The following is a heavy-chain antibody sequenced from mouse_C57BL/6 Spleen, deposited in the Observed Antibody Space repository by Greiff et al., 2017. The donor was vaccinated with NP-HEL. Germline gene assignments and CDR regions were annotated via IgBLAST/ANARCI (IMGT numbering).Heavy chain of an antibody. D-gene: IGHD4-1*02. CDR2: IDPSDSYT. J-gene: IGHJ3*01. V-gene: IGHV1-59*01. CDR3: ATTGGWFAY. CDR1: GYTFTSYW. Sequence: VQLQQPGAELVRPGTSVKLSCKASGYTFTSYWMHWVKQRPGQGLEWIGVIDPSDSYTNYNQKFKGKATLTVDTSSSTAYMQLSSLTSEDSAVYYCATTGGWFAYWGQGTLVTVSA.